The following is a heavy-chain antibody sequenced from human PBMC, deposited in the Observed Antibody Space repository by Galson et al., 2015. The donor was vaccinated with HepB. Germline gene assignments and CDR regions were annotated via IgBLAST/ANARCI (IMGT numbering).Heavy chain of an antibody. J-gene: IGHJ5*02. CDR3: ARDPRWGSAWWFDP. CDR1: GGTFSSYA. CDR2: IIPIFGTA. Sequence: SVKVSCKASGGTFSSYAISWVRQAPGQGLEWMGGIIPIFGTANYAQKFQGRVTITADEPTSTAYMELSSLRSEDTAVYYCARDPRWGSAWWFDPWGQGTLVTVSS. D-gene: IGHD7-27*01. V-gene: IGHV1-69*13.